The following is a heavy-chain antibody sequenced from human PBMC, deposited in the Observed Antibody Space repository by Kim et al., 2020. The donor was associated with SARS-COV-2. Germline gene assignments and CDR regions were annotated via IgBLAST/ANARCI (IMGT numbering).Heavy chain of an antibody. D-gene: IGHD4-17*01. CDR3: ARKTTVTTDFDY. J-gene: IGHJ4*02. Sequence: RYSPSFHGQVTISADQSISTAYLQWSSLKASDTAMYYCARKTTVTTDFDYWGQGTLVTVSS. V-gene: IGHV5-51*01.